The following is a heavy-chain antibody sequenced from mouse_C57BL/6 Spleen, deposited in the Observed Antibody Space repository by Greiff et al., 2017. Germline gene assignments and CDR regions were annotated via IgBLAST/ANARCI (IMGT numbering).Heavy chain of an antibody. V-gene: IGHV1-9*01. CDR1: GYTFTGYW. CDR3: ARNYGSSLLAMDY. J-gene: IGHJ4*01. CDR2: ILPGSGST. D-gene: IGHD1-1*01. Sequence: QVQLKESGAELMQPGASVKLSCKATGYTFTGYWIEWVKQRPGHGLEWIGEILPGSGSTNYNEKFKGKATLTADTSSNTAYMRLSSLTTEDSAIYYCARNYGSSLLAMDYWGQGTSVTVSS.